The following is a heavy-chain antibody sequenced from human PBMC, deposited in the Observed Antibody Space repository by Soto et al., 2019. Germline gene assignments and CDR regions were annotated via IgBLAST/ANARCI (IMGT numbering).Heavy chain of an antibody. CDR1: GFSLSTIGVG. CDR3: AHGYTSSAWFQNWFDP. Sequence: QITLTESGPTLVKPTQTLTLTCTFSGFSLSTIGVGVGWIRQPPGKALEWLAFIYWDDDKRYSPSLTSRLTITKDTSKNQVVLTMTNMDPEDTGTYYCAHGYTSSAWFQNWFDPWGQGTLVTVSS. J-gene: IGHJ5*02. V-gene: IGHV2-5*02. CDR2: IYWDDDK. D-gene: IGHD6-19*01.